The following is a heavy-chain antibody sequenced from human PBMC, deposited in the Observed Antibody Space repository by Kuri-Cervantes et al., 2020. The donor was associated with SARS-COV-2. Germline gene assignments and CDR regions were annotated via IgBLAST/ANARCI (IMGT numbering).Heavy chain of an antibody. CDR3: ARGVSGFYYFYYMDA. CDR2: FSHSGRN. J-gene: IGHJ6*03. Sequence: ESLKISCAVSRGSLSGYHWSWIRQPPGKGLEWIGGFSHSGRNDYSPSYNPSLESRVTISGDMSKNQVSLRLNSVTAADSAVYYCARGVSGFYYFYYMDAWGIGTTVTVSS. D-gene: IGHD3-22*01. CDR1: RGSLSGYH. V-gene: IGHV4-34*01.